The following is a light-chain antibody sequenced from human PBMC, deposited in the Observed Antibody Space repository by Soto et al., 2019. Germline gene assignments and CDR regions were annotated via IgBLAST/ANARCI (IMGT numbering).Light chain of an antibody. CDR3: QTWATGIQV. CDR2: LNSDGSH. Sequence: QSVLTQSPSASASLGASVKLTCTLSSRHSSYAIAWHQQQPEKGPRYLMKLNSDGSHSKGDGIPDRFSGSSSGAERYLTISSLQSEDEADYYCQTWATGIQVFGGGTKRTVL. J-gene: IGLJ3*02. V-gene: IGLV4-69*01. CDR1: SRHSSYA.